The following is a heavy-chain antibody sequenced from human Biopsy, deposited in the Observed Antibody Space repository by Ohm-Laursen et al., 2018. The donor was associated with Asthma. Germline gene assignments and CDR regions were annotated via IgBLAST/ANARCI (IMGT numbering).Heavy chain of an antibody. J-gene: IGHJ4*02. CDR2: IIPIFGPT. CDR1: GVTFSSNS. CDR3: ARGPEYVRSSGALDY. Sequence: AVKVSCKASGVTFSSNSINWVRQAPGQGLEWMGRIIPIFGPTNYAQKFQGRVTISADDSTSTAYMELSSLSSEDTALYYCARGPEYVRSSGALDYWGQGTLVTVSS. D-gene: IGHD2-2*01. V-gene: IGHV1-69*13.